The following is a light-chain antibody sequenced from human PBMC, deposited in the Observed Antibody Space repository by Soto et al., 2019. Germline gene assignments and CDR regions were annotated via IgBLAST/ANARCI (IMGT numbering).Light chain of an antibody. J-gene: IGKJ3*01. CDR2: GAS. V-gene: IGKV3-20*01. CDR3: QQYSASPRT. CDR1: QSVSNNY. Sequence: EIVLTQSPGTLSLSPGERATLSCRASQSVSNNYLAWYQQKPGQAPRLLIYGASNRATGIPDRFSASGAGTDFTLTISRLEPEDSAVYYCQQYSASPRTFGPGTKVDI.